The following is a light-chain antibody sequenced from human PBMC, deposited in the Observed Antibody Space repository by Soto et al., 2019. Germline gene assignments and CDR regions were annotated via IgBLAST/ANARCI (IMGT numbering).Light chain of an antibody. CDR3: HQTYSPPDT. V-gene: IGKV1-39*01. Sequence: DIRMTQSPSSLSASVGDRVTITCRASQSIDTCLNWYQQHPGKAPNALIYEASNLQSGVPSRFSGSGSGTDFTLTISGLQPDDSATYYCHQTYSPPDTFGRGTKVEIK. J-gene: IGKJ4*02. CDR2: EAS. CDR1: QSIDTC.